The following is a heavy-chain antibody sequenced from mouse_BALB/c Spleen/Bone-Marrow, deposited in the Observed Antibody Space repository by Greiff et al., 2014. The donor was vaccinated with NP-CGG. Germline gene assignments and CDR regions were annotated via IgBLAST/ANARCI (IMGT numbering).Heavy chain of an antibody. CDR3: ARDSFLITRALDY. J-gene: IGHJ4*01. CDR1: GFSLTGYG. Sequence: QVQLKESGPGLVAPSQSLSITCTVSGFSLTGYGVSWVRQPPGKGPEWLGMIWGDGSTDYNSALKSRLSITKDDSKSQVFLRMSSLQTDDTARYYCARDSFLITRALDYWGQGTSVTVSS. CDR2: IWGDGST. V-gene: IGHV2-6-7*01. D-gene: IGHD2-4*01.